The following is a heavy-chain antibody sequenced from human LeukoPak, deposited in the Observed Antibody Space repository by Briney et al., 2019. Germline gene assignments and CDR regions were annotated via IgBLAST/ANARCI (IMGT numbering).Heavy chain of an antibody. Sequence: GGSLRLSCAASGFTFSDYYMSWIRQAPGKGLEWVSGINWNGGSTGYADSVKGRFTISRDNAKNSLYLQMNSLRAEDTALYYCARAYSGYSSGWYLAHDAFDIWGQGTMVTVSS. J-gene: IGHJ3*02. CDR2: INWNGGST. D-gene: IGHD6-19*01. CDR3: ARAYSGYSSGWYLAHDAFDI. CDR1: GFTFSDYY. V-gene: IGHV3-20*04.